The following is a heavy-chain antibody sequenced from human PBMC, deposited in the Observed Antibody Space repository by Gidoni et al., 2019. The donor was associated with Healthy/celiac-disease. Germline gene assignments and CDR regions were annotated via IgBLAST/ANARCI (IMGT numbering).Heavy chain of an antibody. CDR3: AKLMYGDYDPTFDY. J-gene: IGHJ4*02. Sequence: VQLLESGGGLVQPGGSLRLSCAASGFTFSSYAMSWVRQAPGKGLGGVSAISGSGGSTYYEDSVKGRFTISRDNAKNTLYLQMNSLRAEDTAVYYCAKLMYGDYDPTFDYWGQGTLVTVSS. D-gene: IGHD4-17*01. CDR2: ISGSGGST. CDR1: GFTFSSYA. V-gene: IGHV3-23*01.